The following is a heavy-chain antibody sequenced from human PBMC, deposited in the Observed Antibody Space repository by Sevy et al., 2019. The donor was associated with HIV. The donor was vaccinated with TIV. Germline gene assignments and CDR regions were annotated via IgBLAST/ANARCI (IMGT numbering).Heavy chain of an antibody. J-gene: IGHJ4*02. V-gene: IGHV3-30*02. CDR2: IQYDGSNK. CDR3: VKEGGGEGGDH. CDR1: GFSYSSYG. D-gene: IGHD2-21*01. Sequence: GSRRLSCAASGFSYSSYGMHWVRQAPGKGLEWVAYIQYDGSNKDYADSVKGRFTISRDNSKNTLDLQMNSLRVEDTAVYYCVKEGGGEGGDHWGQGTLVTVSS.